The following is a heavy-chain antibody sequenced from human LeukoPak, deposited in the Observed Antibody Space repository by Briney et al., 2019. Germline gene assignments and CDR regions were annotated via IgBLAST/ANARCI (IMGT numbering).Heavy chain of an antibody. J-gene: IGHJ4*02. CDR1: GGSISSYY. CDR2: IYYSGST. D-gene: IGHD6-13*01. Sequence: SETLSLTCTVSGGSISSYYWSWIPQPPGKGLEWIGYIYYSGSTNYNPSLKSRVTISVDTSKNQFSLKLSSVTAADTAVYYCARGSSSWYRFAYFDYWRQGTLVTVSS. CDR3: ARGSSSWYRFAYFDY. V-gene: IGHV4-59*08.